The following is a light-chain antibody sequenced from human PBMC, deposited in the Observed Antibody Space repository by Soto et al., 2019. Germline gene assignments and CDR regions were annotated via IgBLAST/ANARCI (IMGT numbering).Light chain of an antibody. CDR1: QSISDW. Sequence: DIQMTQSPSTLSASVGDRVTITCRASQSISDWLAWYQEKPGKAPNLLIYKASSLESGVPSTFSGSGSGTEFTLTINSLQPDDFATYYCQQYHSYPLTFGGGTKVEIE. V-gene: IGKV1-5*03. CDR2: KAS. J-gene: IGKJ4*01. CDR3: QQYHSYPLT.